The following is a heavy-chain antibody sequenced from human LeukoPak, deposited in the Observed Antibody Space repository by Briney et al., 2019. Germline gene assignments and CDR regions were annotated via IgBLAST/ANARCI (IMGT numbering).Heavy chain of an antibody. CDR3: TTVLTGTTRHY. Sequence: GGSLRLSCAASGFTFSNAWMSWVRQAPGKGLEWVGRIKNKTDGGTTDYAAPVKGRFTISRDDAKNTLYLQMNSLKTEDTAVYYCTTVLTGTTRHYWGQGTLVTVSS. J-gene: IGHJ4*02. V-gene: IGHV3-15*01. CDR1: GFTFSNAW. CDR2: IKNKTDGGTT. D-gene: IGHD1-7*01.